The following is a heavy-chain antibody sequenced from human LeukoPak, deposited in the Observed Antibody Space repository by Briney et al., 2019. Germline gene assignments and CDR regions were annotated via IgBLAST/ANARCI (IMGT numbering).Heavy chain of an antibody. CDR1: GYTFTSYG. J-gene: IGHJ5*02. CDR2: ISAYNGNT. Sequence: ASVKVSCKASGYTFTSYGISWVRQAPGQGLEWMGWISAYNGNTNYAQKLQGRVTMTTDTSTSTAYMELRSLRSDDTAVYYCARGDSSGYPENWFDPWGQGTLVTVSP. CDR3: ARGDSSGYPENWFDP. V-gene: IGHV1-18*01. D-gene: IGHD3-22*01.